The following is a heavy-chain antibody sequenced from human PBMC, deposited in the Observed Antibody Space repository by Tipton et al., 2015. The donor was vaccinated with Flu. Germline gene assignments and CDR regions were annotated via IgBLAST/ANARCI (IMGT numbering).Heavy chain of an antibody. CDR2: ISSNGDNT. J-gene: IGHJ6*02. Sequence: QLVQSGGGLVQPGGSLRLSCAASGFIFSDYAMHWVRQAPGKGLEYVSAISSNGDNTYYADSVKGRFTIPRDNSKNTLYVQMGSLRADDMAVYYCARGMNSGLVDVWGQGTTVTVSS. D-gene: IGHD2/OR15-2a*01. CDR3: ARGMNSGLVDV. CDR1: GFIFSDYA. V-gene: IGHV3-64*07.